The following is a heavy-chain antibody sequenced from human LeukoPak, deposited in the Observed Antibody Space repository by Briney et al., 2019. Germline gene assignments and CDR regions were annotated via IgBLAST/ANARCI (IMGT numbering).Heavy chain of an antibody. J-gene: IGHJ3*02. V-gene: IGHV3-48*04. D-gene: IGHD6-13*01. Sequence: GGSLRLSCAASGFTFSSYGMHWVRQAPGKGLEWVSYISSSGSTIYYADSVKGRFTISRDNAKNSLYLQMNSLRAEDTAVYYCARVGYSSSWYKADAFDIWGQGTMVTVSS. CDR2: ISSSGSTI. CDR3: ARVGYSSSWYKADAFDI. CDR1: GFTFSSYG.